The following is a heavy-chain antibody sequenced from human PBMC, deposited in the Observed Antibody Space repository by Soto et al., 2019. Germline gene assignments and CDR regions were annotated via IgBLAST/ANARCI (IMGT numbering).Heavy chain of an antibody. CDR3: AKREGNTYGLFH. CDR1: GFSFGSYW. CDR2: IKTDGSST. Sequence: EEQLVESGGGLVQPGGSLRLSYAASGFSFGSYWIHWVRQAPGKGLVWVSRIKTDGSSTDYADSVKGRFTISRDNAKNTLYLQMNSLRAEDTAVYYCAKREGNTYGLFHWGQGTLVTVSS. J-gene: IGHJ4*02. D-gene: IGHD5-18*01. V-gene: IGHV3-74*01.